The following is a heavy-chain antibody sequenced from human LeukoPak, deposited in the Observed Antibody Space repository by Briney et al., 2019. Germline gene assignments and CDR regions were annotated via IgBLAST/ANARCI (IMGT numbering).Heavy chain of an antibody. Sequence: SETLSLTCTVSGGSVNSGSYFWSWFRQPPGRGLEWIGYIQNSATTNYNPSLESRVTIFVDSSKDQFSLRVTSVIAADTAVYYCATDYSNFYGMDVWGQGTTVTVSS. D-gene: IGHD4-11*01. V-gene: IGHV4-61*01. CDR1: GGSVNSGSYF. J-gene: IGHJ6*02. CDR2: IQNSATT. CDR3: ATDYSNFYGMDV.